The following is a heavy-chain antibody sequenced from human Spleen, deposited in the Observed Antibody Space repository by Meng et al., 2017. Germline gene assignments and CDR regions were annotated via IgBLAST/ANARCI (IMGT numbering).Heavy chain of an antibody. V-gene: IGHV4-4*02. J-gene: IGHJ4*02. D-gene: IGHD6-19*01. CDR1: GGSISSIDW. CDR3: ASWIYSCGWQ. Sequence: QGHTQESGPGLVKPSGTLSLTCGVSGGSISSIDWWSWVRQPPGKGLEWIGEIYHGGDTNYNPSLKSRVTIAIDKSKNQFSLKLSSVTAADTAVYYCASWIYSCGWQWGQGALVTVSS. CDR2: IYHGGDT.